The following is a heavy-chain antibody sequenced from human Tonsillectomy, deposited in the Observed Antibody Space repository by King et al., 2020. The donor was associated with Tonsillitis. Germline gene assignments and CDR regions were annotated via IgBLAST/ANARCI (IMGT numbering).Heavy chain of an antibody. D-gene: IGHD6-13*01. CDR1: GFTFSSYW. Sequence: EVQLVESGGGLVQPGGSLRLSCAASGFTFSSYWMHWVRQAPGKGLVWVSRINSDGSSTSYADSVKGRFTISRDNAKNTLYLQMNSLRADDTAVYYCANMGSAAGYQYNASMDVWGKGTTVTVSS. V-gene: IGHV3-74*01. CDR3: ANMGSAAGYQYNASMDV. J-gene: IGHJ6*03. CDR2: INSDGSST.